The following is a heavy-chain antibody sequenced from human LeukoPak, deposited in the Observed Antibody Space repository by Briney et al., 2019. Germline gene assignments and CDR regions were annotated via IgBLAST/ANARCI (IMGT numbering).Heavy chain of an antibody. V-gene: IGHV1-2*02. D-gene: IGHD6-13*01. CDR1: GYTFTGYY. Sequence: ASVKVSCKASGYTFTGYYMHWVRQAPGKGLEWVGWINPNSGGTNYAQKFQGRVTMTRDTSISTAYMELSRLRSDDTAVYYCARDFGYSSSWPAYYFDYWGQGTLVTVSS. CDR2: INPNSGGT. CDR3: ARDFGYSSSWPAYYFDY. J-gene: IGHJ4*02.